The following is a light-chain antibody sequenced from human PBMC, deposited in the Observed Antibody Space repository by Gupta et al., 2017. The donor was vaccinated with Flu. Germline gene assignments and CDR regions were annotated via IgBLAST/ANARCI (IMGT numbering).Light chain of an antibody. CDR2: TAS. V-gene: IGKV1-5*03. Sequence: DIQLTQSPPTLSASVGDRVTTTCRASPSFSTYLAWYQHKPGKAPRLLIYTASNLESRVPSRSSASGSETEFTLTILSLQPFAFATYYCHHNKSYPLTFGGGTKVEIK. CDR1: PSFSTY. J-gene: IGKJ4*01. CDR3: HHNKSYPLT.